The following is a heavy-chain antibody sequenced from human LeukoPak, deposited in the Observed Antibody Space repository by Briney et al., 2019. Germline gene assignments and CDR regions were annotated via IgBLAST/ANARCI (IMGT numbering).Heavy chain of an antibody. CDR3: AREDSSGYRPFDY. CDR2: INQDGSEK. D-gene: IGHD3-22*01. Sequence: GGSLRLSCGASGFTFDDYWMSWVRQAPGQGLEWVANINQDGSEKYYLDSAKGRFTISRDNARNSLYLQVNSLRAEDTAVYYCAREDSSGYRPFDYWGQGTLVTVSS. V-gene: IGHV3-7*01. J-gene: IGHJ4*02. CDR1: GFTFDDYW.